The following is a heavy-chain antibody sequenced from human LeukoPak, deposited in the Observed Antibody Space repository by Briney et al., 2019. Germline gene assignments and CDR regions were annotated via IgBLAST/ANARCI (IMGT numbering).Heavy chain of an antibody. Sequence: GGSLRLSCAASGLTFSSYAMSWVRQAPGKGLEWVSAISGSGGSTYYADSVKGRFTISRDNSKNTLYLQMNSLRAEDTAVYYCAKGPVLRYFDWLRRGVDYWGQGTLVTVSS. CDR3: AKGPVLRYFDWLRRGVDY. J-gene: IGHJ4*02. CDR2: ISGSGGST. V-gene: IGHV3-23*01. D-gene: IGHD3-9*01. CDR1: GLTFSSYA.